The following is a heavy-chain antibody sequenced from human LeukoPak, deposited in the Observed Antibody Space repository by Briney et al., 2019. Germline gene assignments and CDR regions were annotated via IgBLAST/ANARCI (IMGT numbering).Heavy chain of an antibody. V-gene: IGHV3-74*01. D-gene: IGHD6-19*01. Sequence: QPGGSLRLSCVVSGLSFSSYSMTWVRQAPGKGLVWVSRINSDGTMTNYADSVKGRFTISRDNAKNTLHLQMNSLRAEDTAVYYCARGLAVAGNCMDVWGQGTTVTVSS. CDR2: INSDGTMT. J-gene: IGHJ6*02. CDR3: ARGLAVAGNCMDV. CDR1: GLSFSSYS.